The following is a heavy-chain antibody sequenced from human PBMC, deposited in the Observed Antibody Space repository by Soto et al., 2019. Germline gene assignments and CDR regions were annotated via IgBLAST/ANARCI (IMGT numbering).Heavy chain of an antibody. CDR1: GGSISGFY. D-gene: IGHD6-13*01. CDR2: IYYSVST. CDR3: AKGGPSSQWFDP. J-gene: IGHJ5*02. V-gene: IGHV4-59*01. Sequence: SETLSLTCTVSGGSISGFYWSWIRQPPRKAPEWIGYIYYSVSTNYNPSLRSRVTISVDTSRNQFSLEMTSLTAADTAVYYCAKGGPSSQWFDPWGLGTLVTVSS.